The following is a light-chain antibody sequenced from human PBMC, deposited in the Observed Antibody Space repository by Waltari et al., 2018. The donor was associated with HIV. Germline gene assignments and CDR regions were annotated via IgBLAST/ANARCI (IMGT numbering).Light chain of an antibody. CDR2: DAT. V-gene: IGKV1-13*02. CDR1: QGLRND. Sequence: ATVLTQSPSSLSDSVGDRVPIPCWASQGLRNDVAWYQQKPGRPPKLLIYDATTLEGGVPSRFSGSMSGTDFNLTISNLQPEDSATYYCQQFRSYPRTFGQGATLEIK. CDR3: QQFRSYPRT. J-gene: IGKJ2*01.